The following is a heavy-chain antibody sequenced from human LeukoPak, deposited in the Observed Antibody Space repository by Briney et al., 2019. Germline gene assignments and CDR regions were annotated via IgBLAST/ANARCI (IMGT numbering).Heavy chain of an antibody. V-gene: IGHV1-46*01. CDR3: ARAGYCSSTSCRNWFDP. CDR1: GYTFTSYY. CDR2: INPSGGST. J-gene: IGHJ5*02. Sequence: ASVKVSCKASGYTFTSYYMHWVRQAPGQGLEWMGIINPSGGSTSYAQKFQGRVTMTRDTSTSTVYRELSGLRSEDTAVYYCARAGYCSSTSCRNWFDPWGRGTLVTVSS. D-gene: IGHD2-2*01.